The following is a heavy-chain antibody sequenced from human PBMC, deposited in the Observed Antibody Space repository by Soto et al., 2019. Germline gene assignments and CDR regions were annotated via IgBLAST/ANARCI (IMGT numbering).Heavy chain of an antibody. V-gene: IGHV1-69*13. D-gene: IGHD6-13*01. Sequence: SVKVSCKASGGTFSSYAISWVRQAPGQGLEWMGGIIPIFGTANYAQKFQGRVTITADESTSTAYMELSSLRSEDTAVYYCALGVAAAGPYYYYYGMDVWGQGXTVTVSS. CDR2: IIPIFGTA. CDR3: ALGVAAAGPYYYYYGMDV. CDR1: GGTFSSYA. J-gene: IGHJ6*02.